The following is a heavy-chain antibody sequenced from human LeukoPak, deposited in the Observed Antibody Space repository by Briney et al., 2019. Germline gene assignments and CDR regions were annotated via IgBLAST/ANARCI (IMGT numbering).Heavy chain of an antibody. V-gene: IGHV5-51*01. D-gene: IGHD3-22*01. CDR1: GYSFTNYW. CDR3: ARQRHDSSGPYYYGLDV. J-gene: IGHJ6*02. CDR2: IYPGDSDT. Sequence: GESLTLSCKSSGYSFTNYWIGWVRQMPGKGLEWMGIIYPGDSDTRYSPSFQGQVTISADRSISTAYLQWSSLEASDTAMYYCARQRHDSSGPYYYGLDVWGQGTTVTVSS.